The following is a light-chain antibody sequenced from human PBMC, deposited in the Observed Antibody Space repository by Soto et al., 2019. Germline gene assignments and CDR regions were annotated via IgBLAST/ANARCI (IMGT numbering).Light chain of an antibody. CDR2: STS. CDR1: HAISTY. CDR3: QHGYNTPYT. V-gene: IGKV1-39*01. Sequence: DIPMTQSPSSVSASVGARVTITCRASHAISTYLHWYQQKPGKAPRLLIYSTSNLQSGVPSRFSGNESGSVFTLTISSLQPEDFATYHCQHGYNTPYTFGQGTKLEI. J-gene: IGKJ2*01.